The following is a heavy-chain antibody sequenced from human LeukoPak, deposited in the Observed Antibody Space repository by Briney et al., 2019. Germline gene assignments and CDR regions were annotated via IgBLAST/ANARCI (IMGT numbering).Heavy chain of an antibody. CDR2: IKGDGSDK. V-gene: IGHV3-7*01. CDR3: VRQAGVS. J-gene: IGHJ5*01. Sequence: SGGSLRLSCAVSGFSISDYWMTWVRQAPGKGLECVANIKGDGSDKNYVDSVKGRFTISRDNAKNSLYLQMNSLRVEDTAVYYCVRQAGVSWGQGTLVTVSS. CDR1: GFSISDYW. D-gene: IGHD6-19*01.